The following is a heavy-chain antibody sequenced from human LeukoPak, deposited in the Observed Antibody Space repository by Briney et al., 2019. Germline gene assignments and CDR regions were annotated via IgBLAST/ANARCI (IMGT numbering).Heavy chain of an antibody. CDR2: INHSGST. CDR1: GGSISSSSYY. D-gene: IGHD5-18*01. J-gene: IGHJ4*02. V-gene: IGHV4-39*07. CDR3: ARGRRTRGYSYGPTFTLDY. Sequence: SETLSLTCTVSGGSISSSSYYWSWIRQPPGKGLEWIGEINHSGSTNYNPSLKSRVTISVDTSKNQFSLKLSSVTAADTAVYYCARGRRTRGYSYGPTFTLDYWGQGTLVTVFS.